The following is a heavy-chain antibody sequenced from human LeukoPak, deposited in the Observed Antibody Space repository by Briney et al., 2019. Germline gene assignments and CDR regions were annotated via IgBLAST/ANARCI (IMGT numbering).Heavy chain of an antibody. J-gene: IGHJ2*01. V-gene: IGHV4-4*07. Sequence: SETLSLTCTVSGASISIYYWSWIRQPAGKGLKWIGRIYTSGSGNYSPSLKSRVTMSVDTSKNQFSPKLSSVTAADTAVYYCARDRGYSYGYWYFDLWGRGTLVTVSS. CDR2: IYTSGSG. D-gene: IGHD5-18*01. CDR1: GASISIYY. CDR3: ARDRGYSYGYWYFDL.